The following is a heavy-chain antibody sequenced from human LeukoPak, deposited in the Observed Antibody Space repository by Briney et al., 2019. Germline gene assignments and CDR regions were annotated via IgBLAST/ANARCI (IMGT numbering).Heavy chain of an antibody. V-gene: IGHV4-39*01. J-gene: IGHJ3*02. D-gene: IGHD3-22*01. CDR1: GGSISSSSYY. CDR3: ARQHTMIVVGNDAFDI. Sequence: SETLSLTCTVSGGSISSSSYYWGWIRQPPGKGLEWIGSIYYSGSTYYNPSLKSRVTISVDTSKNQFSLKLSSVTAADTAVYYCARQHTMIVVGNDAFDIWGQGTMVTVSS. CDR2: IYYSGST.